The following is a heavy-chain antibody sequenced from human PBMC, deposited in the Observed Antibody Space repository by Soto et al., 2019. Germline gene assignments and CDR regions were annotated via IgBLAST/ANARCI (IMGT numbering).Heavy chain of an antibody. CDR2: ISGSAATT. CDR1: GFSFSSYA. CDR3: ARDRSYYDSSGSYSPPY. D-gene: IGHD3-22*01. Sequence: GGSLRLSCAASGFSFSSYAMNWVRQAPGKGLEWVSAISGSAATTHFADSVKGRFTISRDNSKNTLYLQMNSLRAEDTAVYYCARDRSYYDSSGSYSPPYWGQGTLVTVSS. V-gene: IGHV3-23*01. J-gene: IGHJ4*02.